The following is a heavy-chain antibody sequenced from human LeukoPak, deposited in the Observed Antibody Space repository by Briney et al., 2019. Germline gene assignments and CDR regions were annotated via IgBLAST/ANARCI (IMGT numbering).Heavy chain of an antibody. D-gene: IGHD3-10*01. V-gene: IGHV3-64*01. CDR2: ISSNGGST. J-gene: IGHJ4*02. CDR1: GFTFSSYA. Sequence: AGGSLRLSCAASGFTFSSYAMHWVRQAPGKGLEYVSAISSNGGSTYYANSVKGRFTISRDNSKNTLYLQMGSLRAEDMAVYYCARAGNYYGSGGFDYWGQGTLVTVSS. CDR3: ARAGNYYGSGGFDY.